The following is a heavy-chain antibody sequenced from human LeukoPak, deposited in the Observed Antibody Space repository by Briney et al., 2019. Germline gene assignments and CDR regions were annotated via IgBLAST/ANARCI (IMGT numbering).Heavy chain of an antibody. Sequence: ASVKVSCKASGGTFSSYAISWVRQAPGQGLEWMGGIIPIFGTANYAQKFQGRVTMTADESTNTAYMELSSLRSEDTAVYYCARRFYGGKSPFDYWGQGTLVTVSS. V-gene: IGHV1-69*13. D-gene: IGHD4/OR15-4a*01. CDR3: ARRFYGGKSPFDY. J-gene: IGHJ4*02. CDR2: IIPIFGTA. CDR1: GGTFSSYA.